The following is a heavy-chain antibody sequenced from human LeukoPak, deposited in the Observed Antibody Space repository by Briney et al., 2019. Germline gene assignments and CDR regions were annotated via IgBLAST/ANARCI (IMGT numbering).Heavy chain of an antibody. CDR2: INSDGSST. Sequence: GGSLRLSCAASGFTFSSYWMHWVRQAPGKGLVWVSRINSDGSSTSYADSVKGRFTISRDNAKNTLYLQMNSLRAEDTAVYYCARGAIAAAGDFDYWGQGTLVTVSS. CDR1: GFTFSSYW. CDR3: ARGAIAAAGDFDY. V-gene: IGHV3-74*01. D-gene: IGHD6-13*01. J-gene: IGHJ4*02.